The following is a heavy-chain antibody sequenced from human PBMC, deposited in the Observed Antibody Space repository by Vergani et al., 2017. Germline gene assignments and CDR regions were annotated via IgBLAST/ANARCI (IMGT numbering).Heavy chain of an antibody. J-gene: IGHJ6*02. Sequence: EVQLLESGGGLVQPGGSLRLSCAASGFTFSSYAMSWVRQAPGKGLEWVSAISGSGGSTYYADSVKGRFTISRDNSKNTLYLQMNSLRAEDTAVYYCAKDRGYSYGYPLDYYGMDVWGQGTTVTVSS. V-gene: IGHV3-23*01. D-gene: IGHD5-18*01. CDR2: ISGSGGST. CDR3: AKDRGYSYGYPLDYYGMDV. CDR1: GFTFSSYA.